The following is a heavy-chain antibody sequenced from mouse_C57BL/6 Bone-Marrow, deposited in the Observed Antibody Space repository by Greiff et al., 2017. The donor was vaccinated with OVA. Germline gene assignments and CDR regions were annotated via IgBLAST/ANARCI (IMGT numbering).Heavy chain of an antibody. J-gene: IGHJ1*03. V-gene: IGHV2-9-1*01. CDR1: GFSLTSYA. Sequence: QVHVKQSGPGLVAPSQSLSITCTVSGFSLTSYAISWVRQPPGKGLEWLGVIWTGGGTNYNSALKSRLSISKDNSKSQVFLKMNSLQTDDTARYYCARKGVITTVVAHWYFDVWGTGTTVTVSS. D-gene: IGHD1-1*01. CDR2: IWTGGGT. CDR3: ARKGVITTVVAHWYFDV.